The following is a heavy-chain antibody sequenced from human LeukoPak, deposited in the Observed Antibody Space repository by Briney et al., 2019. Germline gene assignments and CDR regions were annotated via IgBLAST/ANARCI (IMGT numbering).Heavy chain of an antibody. CDR2: TYYRSKWYN. V-gene: IGHV6-1*01. CDR1: GDSVSSNSAA. CDR3: ARFAYGSGSLHFDY. J-gene: IGHJ4*02. Sequence: SQTLSLTCTISGDSVSSNSAAWNWIRQSPSRGLEWLGRTYYRSKWYNDYAVSVKSRITINPDTSKNQFSLKLSSVTAADTAVYYCARFAYGSGSLHFDYWGQGTLVTVSS. D-gene: IGHD3-10*01.